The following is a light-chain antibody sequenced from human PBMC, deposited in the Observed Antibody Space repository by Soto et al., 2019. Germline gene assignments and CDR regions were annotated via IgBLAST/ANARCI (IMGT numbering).Light chain of an antibody. Sequence: DIVMTQSPASLAVSLGERATLNCKSSQSVLYSSNNKNCLAWYQQKPGQPPKLLIYWASTRESGVPDRFSGSGSGADFTLTISSLQAEDVAVYYCQQYYTTPPTFGQGTRLEIK. CDR3: QQYYTTPPT. CDR1: QSVLYSSNNKNC. J-gene: IGKJ5*01. V-gene: IGKV4-1*01. CDR2: WAS.